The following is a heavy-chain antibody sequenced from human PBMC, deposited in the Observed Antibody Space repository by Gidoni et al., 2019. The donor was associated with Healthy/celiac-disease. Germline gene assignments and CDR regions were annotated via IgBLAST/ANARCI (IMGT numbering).Heavy chain of an antibody. D-gene: IGHD6-13*01. V-gene: IGHV4-34*01. CDR1: GGSFSGYY. CDR2: INHSGST. Sequence: QVQLQQWGAGLLKPSETLSLTCAVYGGSFSGYYWSLIRQPPGKGLEWIGKINHSGSTNYNPSLKSRVTISVDTSKNQFSLKLSSVTAADTAVYYCARGKQQLVYWGQGTLVTVSS. J-gene: IGHJ4*02. CDR3: ARGKQQLVY.